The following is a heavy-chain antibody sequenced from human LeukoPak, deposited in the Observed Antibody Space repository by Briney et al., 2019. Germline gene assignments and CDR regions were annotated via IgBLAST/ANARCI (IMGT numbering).Heavy chain of an antibody. V-gene: IGHV5-51*01. CDR3: ARGSAEYQLLSAFDI. Sequence: GESLKISCKGSGYSFTSYWIGWVRQMPGKGLEWMGIIYPGDSDTRYSPSFQGQVTISADKSISTAYLQWSSLKASDTAMYYCARGSAEYQLLSAFDIWGQGTMVTVSS. J-gene: IGHJ3*02. CDR2: IYPGDSDT. CDR1: GYSFTSYW. D-gene: IGHD2-2*01.